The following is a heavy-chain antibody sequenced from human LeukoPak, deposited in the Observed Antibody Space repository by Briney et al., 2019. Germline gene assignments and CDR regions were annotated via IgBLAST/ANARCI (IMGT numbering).Heavy chain of an antibody. D-gene: IGHD6-6*01. CDR1: GGSISSYY. J-gene: IGHJ4*02. V-gene: IGHV4-59*05. Sequence: SETLSLTCTVSGGSISSYYWSWIRQPPGKGLEWIGSIYYSGSTYYNPSLKSRVTISVDTSKNQFSLKLSSVTAADTAVYYCASLEYSSSSSNAVFDYWGQGTLVTVSS. CDR2: IYYSGST. CDR3: ASLEYSSSSSNAVFDY.